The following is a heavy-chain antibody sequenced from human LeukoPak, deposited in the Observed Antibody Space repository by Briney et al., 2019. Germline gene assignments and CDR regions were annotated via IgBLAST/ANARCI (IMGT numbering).Heavy chain of an antibody. CDR2: IRYDENDK. D-gene: IGHD1-26*01. CDR3: AKDLRRGGATRGFDF. V-gene: IGHV3-30*02. CDR1: GFTFSIYG. Sequence: GGSLRLSCAASGFTFSIYGMHWVRQAPGKGLEWVAFIRYDENDKYYTDSVKGRFTIFRDNSKNTLYLQMGSLRTEDTAVYFCAKDLRRGGATRGFDFWGQGTLVTVSS. J-gene: IGHJ4*02.